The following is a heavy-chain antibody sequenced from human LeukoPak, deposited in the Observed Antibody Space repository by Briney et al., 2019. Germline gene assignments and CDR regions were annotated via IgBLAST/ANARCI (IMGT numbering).Heavy chain of an antibody. Sequence: ASVKVSCKPSGYTFSDYYMHWVRQAPGQGLEWMGWINPYSGGSNYAQKFQDRVTLTRDTSINTAYMELSSLRSDDTAVYYCARGYSSGWYYFDYWGQGTLVTVSS. V-gene: IGHV1-2*02. CDR2: INPYSGGS. CDR3: ARGYSSGWYYFDY. J-gene: IGHJ4*02. D-gene: IGHD6-19*01. CDR1: GYTFSDYY.